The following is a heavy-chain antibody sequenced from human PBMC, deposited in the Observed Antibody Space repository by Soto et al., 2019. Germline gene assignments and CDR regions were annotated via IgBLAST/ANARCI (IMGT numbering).Heavy chain of an antibody. CDR2: IYSTGST. CDR1: GGSVSRGGYY. J-gene: IGHJ4*02. Sequence: SETLSLTCSVSGGSVSRGGYYWSWIRQVPGKGPEWIGYIYSTGSTLYNPSLKSRLTMSLDTPKNQFSLNLSSVTAADTAFYYCARERRDSWPTMFFDDWGPGSRVTVSS. D-gene: IGHD3-10*02. V-gene: IGHV4-31*03. CDR3: ARERRDSWPTMFFDD.